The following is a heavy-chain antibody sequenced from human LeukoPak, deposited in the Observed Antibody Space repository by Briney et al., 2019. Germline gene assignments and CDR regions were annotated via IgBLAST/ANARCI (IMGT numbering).Heavy chain of an antibody. CDR1: GFSLSTSGVG. Sequence: SGPTLVKPTQTLTLTCTFSGFSLSTSGVGVGWIRQPPGKALEWLALINWDDDKRYCPSLKSRLTITKDTSKNQVVLTMTNMDPVDTATYYCAHSYGVRSDYGDGGWFDPWGQGTLVTVSS. CDR2: INWDDDK. CDR3: AHSYGVRSDYGDGGWFDP. V-gene: IGHV2-5*02. J-gene: IGHJ5*02. D-gene: IGHD4-17*01.